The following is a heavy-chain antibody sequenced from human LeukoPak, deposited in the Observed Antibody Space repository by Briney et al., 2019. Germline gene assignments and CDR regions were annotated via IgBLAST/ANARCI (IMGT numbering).Heavy chain of an antibody. CDR1: GYSISSGYY. Sequence: SETLSLTCAVSGYSISSGYYWGWIRQPPGKGLEWIGSIYHSGSTYYNPSLKSRVTISVDTSKNQFSLKLSSVTAADTAVYYCARRLGYCSSTSCYYYFDYRGQGTLVTVSS. CDR3: ARRLGYCSSTSCYYYFDY. CDR2: IYHSGST. J-gene: IGHJ4*02. V-gene: IGHV4-38-2*01. D-gene: IGHD2-2*01.